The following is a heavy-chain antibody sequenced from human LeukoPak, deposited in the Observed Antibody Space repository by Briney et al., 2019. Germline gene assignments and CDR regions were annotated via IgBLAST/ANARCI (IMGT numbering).Heavy chain of an antibody. CDR2: ISGSTSAV. D-gene: IGHD5-18*01. J-gene: IGHJ5*02. CDR3: ARRSLIQPGT. CDR1: GFTFTRYG. Sequence: GGSLRLSCAASGFTFTRYGMVWVRQAPGKGLEWVSYISGSTSAVYYADSMRGRFTISRDNAKNSLYLQMNSLRDDDTAVYYCARRSLIQPGTWGQGTLVTVSS. V-gene: IGHV3-48*02.